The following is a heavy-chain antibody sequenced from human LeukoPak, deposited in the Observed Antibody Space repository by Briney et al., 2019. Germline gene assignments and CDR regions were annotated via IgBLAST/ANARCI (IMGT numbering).Heavy chain of an antibody. Sequence: GGSLRLSCAASGFTFSSYAMHWVRQAPGKGLEWVGFIRNKVYGGTAEYDASVKGRFIISRDDSKSIAYLQMNSLKTEDTGIYYCSRSLTTGWYGWLNPWGQGTLVTVSS. V-gene: IGHV3-49*04. J-gene: IGHJ5*02. CDR2: IRNKVYGGTA. D-gene: IGHD6-19*01. CDR3: SRSLTTGWYGWLNP. CDR1: GFTFSSYA.